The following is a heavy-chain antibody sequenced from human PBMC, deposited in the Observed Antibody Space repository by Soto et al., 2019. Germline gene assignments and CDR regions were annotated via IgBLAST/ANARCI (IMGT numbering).Heavy chain of an antibody. V-gene: IGHV1-8*01. J-gene: IGHJ4*02. CDR3: ARSFMVRGYLSADIDY. CDR1: GYTFTSYD. CDR2: MNPNSGNT. D-gene: IGHD3-10*01. Sequence: ASVKVSCKASGYTFTSYDINWVRQATGQGLEWMGWMNPNSGNTGYAQKFQGRVTMTRNTSISTAYMELSSLRSEDTAVYYCARSFMVRGYLSADIDYWGQGTLVTVSS.